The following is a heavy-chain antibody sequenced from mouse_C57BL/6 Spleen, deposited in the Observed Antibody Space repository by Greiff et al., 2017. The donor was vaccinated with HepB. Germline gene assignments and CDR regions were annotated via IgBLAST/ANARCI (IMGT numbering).Heavy chain of an antibody. CDR2: INYDGSST. J-gene: IGHJ4*01. Sequence: VQLKESEGGLVQPGSSMKLSCTASGFTFSDYYMAWVRQVPEKGLEWVANINYDGSSTYYLDSLKSRFIISRDNAKNILYLRMSSLKSEDTATYYCARDWAYAMDYWGQGTSVTVSS. CDR1: GFTFSDYY. D-gene: IGHD4-1*01. V-gene: IGHV5-16*01. CDR3: ARDWAYAMDY.